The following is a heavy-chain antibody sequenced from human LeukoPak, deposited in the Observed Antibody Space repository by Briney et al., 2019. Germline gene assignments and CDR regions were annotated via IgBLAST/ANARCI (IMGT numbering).Heavy chain of an antibody. CDR1: GDSISSGGYS. CDR2: IYHSGST. CDR3: ARARGYCSSTSCPYFDY. Sequence: PSETLSLTCAVSGDSISSGGYSWSWIRQPPGKGQEWIGYIYHSGSTYYNPSLKSRVTISVDRSKNQFSLKLSSVTAADTAVYYCARARGYCSSTSCPYFDYWGQGTLVTVSS. V-gene: IGHV4-30-2*01. D-gene: IGHD2-2*01. J-gene: IGHJ4*02.